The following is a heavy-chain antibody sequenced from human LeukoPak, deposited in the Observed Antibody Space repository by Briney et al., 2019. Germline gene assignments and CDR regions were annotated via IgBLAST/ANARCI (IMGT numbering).Heavy chain of an antibody. J-gene: IGHJ4*02. CDR1: GFTFSTSG. CDR3: ASMGYYYDSSGYYRY. CDR2: ISSSGSTI. V-gene: IGHV3-48*04. Sequence: GGSLRLSCAASGFTFSTSGMHWVRQAPGKGLEWVSYISSSGSTIYYADSVKGRFTISRDNAKNSLYLQMNSLRAEDTAVYYCASMGYYYDSSGYYRYWGQGTLVTVSS. D-gene: IGHD3-22*01.